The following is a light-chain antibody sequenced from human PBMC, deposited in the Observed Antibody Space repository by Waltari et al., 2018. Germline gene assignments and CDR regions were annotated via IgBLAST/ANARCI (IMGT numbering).Light chain of an antibody. CDR3: FSYRSSSTWV. V-gene: IGLV2-14*01. J-gene: IGLJ3*02. Sequence: QSALTQPASVSESPGPSITISCSGTSRDVGGYNYVCWYQQHPGKAPKLIIYDVAKRPSGVSNRFSGSKSGNTASLTISGLQAEDEADYYCFSYRSSSTWVFGGGTKLTVL. CDR1: SRDVGGYNY. CDR2: DVA.